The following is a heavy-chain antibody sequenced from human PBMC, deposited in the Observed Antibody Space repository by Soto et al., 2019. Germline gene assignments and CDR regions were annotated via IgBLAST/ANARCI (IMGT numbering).Heavy chain of an antibody. CDR1: GISLGTSGVG. CDR3: ARGLATLPVFAFDI. V-gene: IGHV2-5*01. Sequence: SGPTLVNPTQTLTLTCTLSGISLGTSGVGLGWIRQTPGKALEWLALVYWNDDKHYRPSLKSRLTITQDTSKNQAILTMTNMDPVDTATYYCARGLATLPVFAFDIWGQGTEVTVSS. D-gene: IGHD1-1*01. CDR2: VYWNDDK. J-gene: IGHJ3*02.